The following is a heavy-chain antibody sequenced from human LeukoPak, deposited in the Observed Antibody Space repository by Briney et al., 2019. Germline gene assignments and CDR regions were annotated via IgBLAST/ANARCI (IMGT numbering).Heavy chain of an antibody. D-gene: IGHD1-26*01. CDR2: IYTSGST. Sequence: SETLSLTCTVSGGSISYFYWSWIRQPAGKGLEWIGRIYTSGSTNYNPSLKSRVTMSVDTSKKQFSLKLSSVTAADTAVYYCARDGPGIVGASWGFDSWGQGTLVTVSS. CDR3: ARDGPGIVGASWGFDS. CDR1: GGSISYFY. J-gene: IGHJ4*02. V-gene: IGHV4-4*07.